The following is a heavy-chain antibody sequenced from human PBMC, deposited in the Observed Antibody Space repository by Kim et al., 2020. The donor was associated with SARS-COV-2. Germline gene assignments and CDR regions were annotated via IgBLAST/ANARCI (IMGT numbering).Heavy chain of an antibody. J-gene: IGHJ4*02. CDR3: ARDRGKQDDY. D-gene: IGHD5-12*01. V-gene: IGHV3-74*01. Sequence: AESVWGLSTVPRDNARNTLYLQMDSLRAEDTAVYYCARDRGKQDDYWGQGTLVTVSS.